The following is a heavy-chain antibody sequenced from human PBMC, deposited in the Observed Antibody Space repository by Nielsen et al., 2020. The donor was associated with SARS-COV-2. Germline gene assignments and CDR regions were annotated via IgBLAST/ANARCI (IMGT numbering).Heavy chain of an antibody. V-gene: IGHV3-21*01. J-gene: IGHJ4*02. Sequence: GGSLRLSCAPSGFRFTSYTMNWVRPAPGKGLEWVPSITMSGAYMYYADPVKGRFTTPTDLSNNTLYLQMNSLRVEDTAIYYCTKGAQLGDYWGQGTLVTVSS. D-gene: IGHD6-13*01. CDR1: GFRFTSYT. CDR2: ITMSGAYM. CDR3: TKGAQLGDY.